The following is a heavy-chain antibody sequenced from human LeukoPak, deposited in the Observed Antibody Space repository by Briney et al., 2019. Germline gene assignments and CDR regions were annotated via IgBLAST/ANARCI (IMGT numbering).Heavy chain of an antibody. CDR1: GYTFTSYY. CDR3: ARDRQDIVVVVAATHFDY. CDR2: INPSGGST. D-gene: IGHD2-15*01. V-gene: IGHV1-46*01. Sequence: ASVKVSCKASGYTFTSYYMHWVRQAPGQGLEWMGIINPSGGSTSYAQKFQGRVTMTRDTSTSTVYMELSSLRSEDTAVYYCARDRQDIVVVVAATHFDYWGQGTLVTVFS. J-gene: IGHJ4*02.